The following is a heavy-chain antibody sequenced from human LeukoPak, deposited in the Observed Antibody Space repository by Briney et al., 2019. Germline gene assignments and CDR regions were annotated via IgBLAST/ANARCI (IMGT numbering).Heavy chain of an antibody. D-gene: IGHD3-22*01. J-gene: IGHJ4*02. CDR1: GFTFSSYS. V-gene: IGHV3-48*02. CDR2: ISSSSTI. Sequence: GGSLRLSCAASGFTFSSYSMNWVRQAPGKGLEWVSYISSSSTIYYADSVKGRFTIPRDNAKNSLYLQMNSLRDEDTAVYYCARGYDSSGTFDYWGQGTLVTVSS. CDR3: ARGYDSSGTFDY.